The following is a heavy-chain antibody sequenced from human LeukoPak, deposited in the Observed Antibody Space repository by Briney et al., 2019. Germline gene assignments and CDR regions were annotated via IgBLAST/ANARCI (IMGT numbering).Heavy chain of an antibody. CDR3: ARDNGYGDHGIDY. V-gene: IGHV1-18*03. CDR1: GYIFTSYG. D-gene: IGHD4-17*01. CDR2: IRGYNDDT. Sequence: ASVKVSCKASGYIFTSYGISWVRQAPGQGLEWMGWIRGYNDDTNYAQNLQGRVTVSTDRSTSTAYMGLTSLRSDDMAMYYCARDNGYGDHGIDYWGQGTLVTVSS. J-gene: IGHJ4*02.